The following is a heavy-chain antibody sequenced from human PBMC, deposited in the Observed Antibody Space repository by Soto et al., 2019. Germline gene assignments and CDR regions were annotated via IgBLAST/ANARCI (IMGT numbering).Heavy chain of an antibody. CDR2: IYYSGST. V-gene: IGHV4-59*01. CDR1: GGSISSDY. Sequence: PSETLSLTCTVSGGSISSDYWSWIRQPPGKGLEWIGYIYYSGSTNYNPSLKSRVTISVDTSKNQFSLKLSSVTAADTAVYYCARDDGYYYDSSGYYPNAFDIWGQGTMVTVSS. D-gene: IGHD3-22*01. CDR3: ARDDGYYYDSSGYYPNAFDI. J-gene: IGHJ3*02.